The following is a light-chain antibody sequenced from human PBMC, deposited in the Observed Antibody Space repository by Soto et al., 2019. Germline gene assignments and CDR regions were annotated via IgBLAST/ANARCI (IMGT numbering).Light chain of an antibody. Sequence: QSALTQPRSVSGSPGQSVTISCTGTSSDVGNYNYVSWYQQHPGKAPKVMIYDVTKRASGVPDRFSGSKSGNTASLTISGLQAEDEADYYCCSYAGTYTWLFGGGTKLTVL. CDR1: SSDVGNYNY. CDR3: CSYAGTYTWL. V-gene: IGLV2-11*01. CDR2: DVT. J-gene: IGLJ3*02.